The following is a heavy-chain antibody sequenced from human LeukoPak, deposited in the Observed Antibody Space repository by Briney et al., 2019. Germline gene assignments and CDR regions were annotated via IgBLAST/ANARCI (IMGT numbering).Heavy chain of an antibody. CDR1: GGSISSSSYY. D-gene: IGHD1-26*01. CDR3: AREPRSRVGATSSLTDY. CDR2: IYYSGST. V-gene: IGHV4-39*07. J-gene: IGHJ4*02. Sequence: SETLSLTCTVSGGSISSSSYYWGWIRQPPGKGLEWIGSIYYSGSTYYNPSLKSRVTISVDTSKNQFSLKLSSVTTADTAVYYCAREPRSRVGATSSLTDYWGQGTLVTVSS.